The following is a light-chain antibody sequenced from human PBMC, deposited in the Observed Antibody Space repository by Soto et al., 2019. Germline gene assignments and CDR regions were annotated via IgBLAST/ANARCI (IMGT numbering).Light chain of an antibody. J-gene: IGLJ2*01. CDR1: RRDYCDYHY. V-gene: IGLV2-14*01. Sequence: SALTQPPYASGSPGESVTISCTGCRRDYCDYHYVSWYQQYPGKDPKLMIYEVSNRPSGVSNRFSGSKSGNTASLNISGLQAEDEADYYCSPYTSSSTFEGVFGGGTQLTVL. CDR3: SPYTSSSTFEGV. CDR2: EVS.